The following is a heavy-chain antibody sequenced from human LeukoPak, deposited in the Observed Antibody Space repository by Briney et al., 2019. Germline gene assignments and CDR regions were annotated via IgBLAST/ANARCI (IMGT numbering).Heavy chain of an antibody. CDR1: GDTFSSYA. CDR2: IIPIFGTA. V-gene: IGHV1-69*01. Sequence: SVKVSCKASGDTFSSYAISWVRQAPGQGLEWMGGIIPIFGTANYAQKFQGRVTITADESTSTAYMELSSLRSEDTAVYYCAAYCSSTSCQLSFDYWGQGTLVTVSS. J-gene: IGHJ4*02. CDR3: AAYCSSTSCQLSFDY. D-gene: IGHD2-2*01.